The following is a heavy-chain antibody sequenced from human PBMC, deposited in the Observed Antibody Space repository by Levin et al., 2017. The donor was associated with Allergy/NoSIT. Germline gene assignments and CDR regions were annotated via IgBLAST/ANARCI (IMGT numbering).Heavy chain of an antibody. J-gene: IGHJ6*02. Sequence: SVKVSCKASGGTFSSYAISWVRQAPGQGLEWMGGIIPIFGTANYAQKFQGRVTITADESTSTAYMELSSLRSEDTAVYYCARSLVLVPAALTENYGMDVWGQGTTVTVSS. CDR1: GGTFSSYA. D-gene: IGHD2-2*01. CDR2: IIPIFGTA. CDR3: ARSLVLVPAALTENYGMDV. V-gene: IGHV1-69*13.